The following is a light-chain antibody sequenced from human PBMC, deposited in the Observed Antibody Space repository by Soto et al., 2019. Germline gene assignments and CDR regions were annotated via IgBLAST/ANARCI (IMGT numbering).Light chain of an antibody. Sequence: QSALTQPASVSGSPGQSITISCTGTSSDVGGYNYVSWYQQHPGKAPKLMIYEVSNRPSGVSNRFSGSKSGNTASLTISGLQAEDEADYYCSSYTSSSTLSVFGTGTNLTVL. J-gene: IGLJ1*01. V-gene: IGLV2-14*01. CDR1: SSDVGGYNY. CDR3: SSYTSSSTLSV. CDR2: EVS.